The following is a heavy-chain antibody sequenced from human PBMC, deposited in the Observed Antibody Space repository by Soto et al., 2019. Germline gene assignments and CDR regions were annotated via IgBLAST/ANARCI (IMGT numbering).Heavy chain of an antibody. CDR1: GYIFTNYA. CDR3: APLVIGPN. CDR2: IDGGNGNT. D-gene: IGHD3-16*02. J-gene: IGHJ4*02. Sequence: QVHLVQSGAEVNKPGASVKVSCKASGYIFTNYAMHWVRQAPGQRLEWMGWIDGGNGNTKYSQKFQGRVTMTRDTSASTAYMELSSLTSEDTSVYYCAPLVIGPNWGQGTLVTVSS. V-gene: IGHV1-3*01.